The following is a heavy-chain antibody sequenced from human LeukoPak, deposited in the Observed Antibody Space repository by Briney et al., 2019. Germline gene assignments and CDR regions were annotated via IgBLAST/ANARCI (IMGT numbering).Heavy chain of an antibody. D-gene: IGHD2-2*01. J-gene: IGHJ6*03. Sequence: ASVKVSCKASGYTFTSYGISWVRQAPGQGLEWMGGIIPIFGTANYAQKFQGRVTITADESTSTAYMELSSLRSEDTAVYYCARGLVPASYYYMDVWGKGTTVTVSS. CDR1: GYTFTSYG. CDR3: ARGLVPASYYYMDV. CDR2: IIPIFGTA. V-gene: IGHV1-69*13.